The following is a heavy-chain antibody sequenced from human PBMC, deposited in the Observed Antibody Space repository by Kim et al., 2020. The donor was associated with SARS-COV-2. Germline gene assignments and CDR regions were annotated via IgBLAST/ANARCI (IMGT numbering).Heavy chain of an antibody. J-gene: IGHJ6*02. CDR1: GYTFTSYY. D-gene: IGHD2-21*01. CDR2: INPSGGST. Sequence: ASVKVSCKASGYTFTSYYMHWVRQAPGQGLEWMGIINPSGGSTSYAQKFQGRVTMTRDTSTSTVYMELSSLRSEDTAVYYCARFVEVATSPHYYYYYGMDGWGQGPTVTASS. V-gene: IGHV1-46*01. CDR3: ARFVEVATSPHYYYYYGMDG.